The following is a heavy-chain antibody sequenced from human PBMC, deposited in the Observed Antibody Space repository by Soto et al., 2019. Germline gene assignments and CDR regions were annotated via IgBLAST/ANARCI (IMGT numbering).Heavy chain of an antibody. V-gene: IGHV4-59*08. CDR3: ARTYDFWSGYPFDY. Sequence: SETLSLTCTVSGGSVSSYYWSWIRQSPGKGLEWIGYIYYSGSTKYNPSLKSRVTISVDTSKNQFSLRLSSVTATDTAVYYCARTYDFWSGYPFDYWGQGTLVTVSS. CDR1: GGSVSSYY. D-gene: IGHD3-3*01. CDR2: IYYSGST. J-gene: IGHJ4*02.